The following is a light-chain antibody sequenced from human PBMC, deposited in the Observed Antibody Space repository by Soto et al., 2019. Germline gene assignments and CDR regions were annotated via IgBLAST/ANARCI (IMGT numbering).Light chain of an antibody. J-gene: IGKJ5*01. Sequence: DIQMTQSPSTLSGSVGDRVTITCRASQTISSWLAWYQQKPGKAPKLLIYKASTLKSGVPSRFSGSGSGTDFTLTISRLEPEDFAAYYCQQYGSSPITFGQGTRLEIK. CDR3: QQYGSSPIT. V-gene: IGKV1-5*03. CDR2: KAS. CDR1: QTISSW.